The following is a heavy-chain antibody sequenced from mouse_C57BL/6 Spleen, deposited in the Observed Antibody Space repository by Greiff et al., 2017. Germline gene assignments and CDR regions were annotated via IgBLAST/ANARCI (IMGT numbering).Heavy chain of an antibody. CDR3: ARGYNYAMDY. Sequence: QVQLQQPGAELVMPGASVKLSCKASGYTFTSYWMHWVKQRPGQGLEWIGEIDPSDSYTNYNQKLKGKSTLTVDKSSSTAYMQLSSLTSEDSAVYYCARGYNYAMDYWGQGTSVTVSS. J-gene: IGHJ4*01. CDR1: GYTFTSYW. CDR2: IDPSDSYT. V-gene: IGHV1-69*01. D-gene: IGHD1-2*01.